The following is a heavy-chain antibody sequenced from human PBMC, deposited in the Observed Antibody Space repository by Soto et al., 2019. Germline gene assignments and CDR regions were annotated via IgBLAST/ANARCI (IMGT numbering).Heavy chain of an antibody. CDR1: GGSIRGSY. Sequence: PSETLSLTCSVSGGSIRGSYWSWIRQSPGKGLEWLGYVYYTGSTNYSPSLRSRVSVSVDTSKNEFSLRLSSVTAADTAVYFCARSVAVPGAHIDHWGQGTQVTVSS. D-gene: IGHD6-19*01. V-gene: IGHV4-59*01. CDR3: ARSVAVPGAHIDH. CDR2: VYYTGST. J-gene: IGHJ4*02.